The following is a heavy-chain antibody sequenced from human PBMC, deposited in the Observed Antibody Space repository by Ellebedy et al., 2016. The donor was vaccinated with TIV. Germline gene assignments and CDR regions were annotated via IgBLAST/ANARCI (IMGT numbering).Heavy chain of an antibody. D-gene: IGHD1-1*01. CDR3: ARGWNDEGWFDP. V-gene: IGHV4-38-2*02. J-gene: IGHJ5*02. Sequence: SETLSLTXTVSGYSISSGYYWGWIRQPPGKGLEWIGSIYHSGSTYYNPSLKSRVTISVDTSKNQFSLKLSSVTAADTAVYYCARGWNDEGWFDPWGQGTLVTVSS. CDR2: IYHSGST. CDR1: GYSISSGYY.